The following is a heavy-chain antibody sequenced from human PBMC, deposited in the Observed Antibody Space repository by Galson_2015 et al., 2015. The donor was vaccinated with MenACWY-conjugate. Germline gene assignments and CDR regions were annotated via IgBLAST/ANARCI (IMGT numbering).Heavy chain of an antibody. D-gene: IGHD5-12*01. CDR3: AGTNGWATISH. J-gene: IGHJ4*02. CDR2: LYFGGTT. CDR1: GGSISSPAYY. V-gene: IGHV4-39*01. Sequence: VKPSETLSLTCTVSGGSISSPAYYWGWIRQPPGKGLEWIGSLYFGGTTYHNPSLKSRVTMSVDTSKSQFSLKLGSVTAADTAVYYCAGTNGWATISHWGRGTLVTVSS.